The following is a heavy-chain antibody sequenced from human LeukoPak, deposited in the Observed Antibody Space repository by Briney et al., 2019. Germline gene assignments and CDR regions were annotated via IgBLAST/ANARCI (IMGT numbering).Heavy chain of an antibody. CDR2: ISSSANII. CDR1: GFTFSNYE. CDR3: ARVLAAAGWD. V-gene: IGHV3-48*03. J-gene: IGHJ4*02. Sequence: GGSLRLSCAASGFTFSNYEMNWVRQAPGKGLEWVSFISSSANIINYADSVKGRFTISRDNVKNSLYLQMNSLRAEDTAIYYCARVLAAAGWDWGQGTPVTAST. D-gene: IGHD6-13*01.